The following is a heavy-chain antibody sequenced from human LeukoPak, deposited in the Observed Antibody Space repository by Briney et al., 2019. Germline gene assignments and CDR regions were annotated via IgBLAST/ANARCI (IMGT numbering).Heavy chain of an antibody. J-gene: IGHJ3*02. V-gene: IGHV1-18*01. CDR1: GYTFTSYG. CDR3: ASRLGYCSGGSCYRGAFDI. CDR2: ISAYNGNT. D-gene: IGHD2-15*01. Sequence: GASVKVSCKASGYTFTSYGISWVRQAPGQGLEWMGWISAYNGNTNYAQKLQGRVTMTTDTSTSTAYMELRSLRSDATAVYYCASRLGYCSGGSCYRGAFDIWGQGTMVTVSS.